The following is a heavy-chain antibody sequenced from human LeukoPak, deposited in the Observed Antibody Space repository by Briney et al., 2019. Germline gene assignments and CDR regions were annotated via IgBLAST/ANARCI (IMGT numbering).Heavy chain of an antibody. J-gene: IGHJ3*02. CDR3: ARHVPRNAFDI. V-gene: IGHV3-11*01. Sequence: GGSLRLSCAASGFTFSDYYMSWIRQAPGKGLEWVSYISSSGSTIYYADSVKGRFTISRGNAKNSLYLQMNSLRAEDTAVYYCARHVPRNAFDIWGQGTMVTVSS. D-gene: IGHD3-16*01. CDR2: ISSSGSTI. CDR1: GFTFSDYY.